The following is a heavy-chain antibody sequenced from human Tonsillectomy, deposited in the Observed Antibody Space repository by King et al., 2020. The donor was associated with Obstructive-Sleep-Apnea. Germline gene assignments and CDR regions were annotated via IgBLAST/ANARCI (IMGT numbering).Heavy chain of an antibody. CDR3: IRDLDQYSSSCGY. CDR2: ISGDGSST. J-gene: IGHJ4*02. CDR1: GFTFSTYW. Sequence: VQLVESGGGLVQPGGSLRLSCAASGFTFSTYWMHWVRQAPGKGLVWVSRISGDGSSTNYADSVKGRFTISRDNAKNTLYLQMNSLRAEDTAVYYCIRDLDQYSSSCGYWGQGTLVTVSS. D-gene: IGHD6-13*01. V-gene: IGHV3-74*01.